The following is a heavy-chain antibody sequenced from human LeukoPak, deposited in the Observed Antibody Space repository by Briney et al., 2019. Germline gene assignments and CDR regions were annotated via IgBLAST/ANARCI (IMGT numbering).Heavy chain of an antibody. Sequence: SETLSLTCTVSGGSISSVDYYWSWIRQPPGKGLEWIGYIYHSGSTYYNPSLKSRVTISVDRSKNQFSLKLSSVTAADTAVYYCARAYSRGVVTLVVDASDIWGQGTTVTVSS. CDR2: IYHSGST. V-gene: IGHV4-30-4*01. CDR1: GGSISSVDYY. J-gene: IGHJ3*02. D-gene: IGHD4-23*01. CDR3: ARAYSRGVVTLVVDASDI.